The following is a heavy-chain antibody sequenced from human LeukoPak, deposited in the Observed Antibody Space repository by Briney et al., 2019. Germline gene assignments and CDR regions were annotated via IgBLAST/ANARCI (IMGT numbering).Heavy chain of an antibody. CDR1: GGTFSSYT. V-gene: IGHV1-69*04. Sequence: SVKVSCKASGGTFSSYTISWVRQAPGQGLEWMGRIIPILGIANYAQKFQGRVTITADKSTSTAYMELSSLRSEDTAVYYCARDHAYCGGDCSTYYFDYWGQGTLVTVSS. CDR2: IIPILGIA. CDR3: ARDHAYCGGDCSTYYFDY. J-gene: IGHJ4*02. D-gene: IGHD2-21*01.